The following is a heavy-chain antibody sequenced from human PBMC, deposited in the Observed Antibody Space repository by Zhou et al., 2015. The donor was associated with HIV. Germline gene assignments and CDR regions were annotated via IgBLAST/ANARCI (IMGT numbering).Heavy chain of an antibody. V-gene: IGHV1-69*01. Sequence: QVQLVQSGAEVKKPGSSVKVSCKASGGTFSSYAISWVRQAPGQGLEWMGGIIPIFGTANYAQKFQGRVTITADESTSTAYMELSSLRSEDTAVYYCASGTGTRPDHDYSNYDQPASDYWGQGTLVTVSS. CDR2: IIPIFGTA. CDR3: ASGTGTRPDHDYSNYDQPASDY. D-gene: IGHD4-11*01. J-gene: IGHJ4*02. CDR1: GGTFSSYA.